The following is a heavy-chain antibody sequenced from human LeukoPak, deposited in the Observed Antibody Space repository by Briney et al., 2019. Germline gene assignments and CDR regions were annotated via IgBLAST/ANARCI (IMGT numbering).Heavy chain of an antibody. D-gene: IGHD6-13*01. CDR1: GFTFNTYW. CDR3: AKGRYGYFSSSLII. CDR2: INSGGSTT. J-gene: IGHJ4*02. Sequence: PGRSLRLSCAASGFTFNTYWMHWVRQVPGKGLVWVSRINSGGSTTHYAASVKGRFTISRDNAKNTLYLQMNSLRAEDTAVYYCAKGRYGYFSSSLIIWGQGTLVTVSS. V-gene: IGHV3-74*01.